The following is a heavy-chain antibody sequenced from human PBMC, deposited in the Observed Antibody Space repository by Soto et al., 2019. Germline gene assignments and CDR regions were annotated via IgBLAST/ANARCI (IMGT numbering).Heavy chain of an antibody. CDR2: IIPIFGTA. J-gene: IGHJ5*02. CDR3: ARVPMIVVVQDNWFDP. D-gene: IGHD3-22*01. V-gene: IGHV1-69*01. CDR1: GGTFSSYA. Sequence: QVQLVQSGSEVKKPGSSVKVSCKASGGTFSSYAISWVRQAPGQGLEWMGGIIPIFGTANYAQKFQGRVTITADESTSTAYMELSSLRSEDTAVYYCARVPMIVVVQDNWFDPWGQGTLVTVSS.